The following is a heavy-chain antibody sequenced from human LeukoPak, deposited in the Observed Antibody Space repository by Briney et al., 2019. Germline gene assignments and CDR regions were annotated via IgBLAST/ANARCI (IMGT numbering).Heavy chain of an antibody. CDR1: GGSFSGYY. CDR2: INHSGST. Sequence: SETLSLTCAVYGGSFSGYYWSWIRQPPGKGLEWIGEINHSGSTNYNPSLKSRVTISVDTSKNQFSLKLSSVTAADTAVYYCARVYDSSGYLYWYFDLWGRGTLVTVSS. J-gene: IGHJ2*01. D-gene: IGHD3-22*01. CDR3: ARVYDSSGYLYWYFDL. V-gene: IGHV4-34*01.